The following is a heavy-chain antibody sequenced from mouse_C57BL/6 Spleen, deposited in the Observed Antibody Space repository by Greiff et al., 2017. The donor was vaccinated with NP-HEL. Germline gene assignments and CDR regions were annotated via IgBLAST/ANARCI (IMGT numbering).Heavy chain of an antibody. V-gene: IGHV1-80*01. CDR3: ARSDPYAMDY. CDR1: GYAFSSYW. Sequence: VQRVESGAELVKPGASVKISCKASGYAFSSYWMNWVKQRPGKGLEWIGQIYPGDGDTNYNGKFKGKATLTADKSSSTAYMQLSSLTSEDSAVYFCARSDPYAMDYWGQGTSVTVSS. CDR2: IYPGDGDT. J-gene: IGHJ4*01.